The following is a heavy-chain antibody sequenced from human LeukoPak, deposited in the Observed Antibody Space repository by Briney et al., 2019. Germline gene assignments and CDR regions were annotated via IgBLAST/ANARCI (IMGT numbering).Heavy chain of an antibody. V-gene: IGHV3-21*06. CDR2: ISSSSSYI. CDR3: ARGVRTYDY. J-gene: IGHJ4*02. CDR1: GFTFSSYS. D-gene: IGHD3-16*01. Sequence: GGSLRLSCAASGFTFSSYSMNWVRQAPGKGLEWVSSISSSSSYIYYADSVKGRFTISRDNAKNLLFLQMNSLRAEDTAMFYCARGVRTYDYWGQGTLVTVSS.